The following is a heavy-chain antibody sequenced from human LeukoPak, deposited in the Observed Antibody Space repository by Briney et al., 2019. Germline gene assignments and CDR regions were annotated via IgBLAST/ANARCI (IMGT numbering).Heavy chain of an antibody. D-gene: IGHD1-26*01. CDR3: ARLVGATEPDAFDI. Sequence: GSLRLSCAASGFTFSSYAMSWVRQAPGKGLEWVSAISGSGGSTYYADSVKGRFTTSRDNAKNTLFLQMNSLRAEDTAVYYCARLVGATEPDAFDIWGQGTMVTVSS. J-gene: IGHJ3*02. CDR2: ISGSGGST. V-gene: IGHV3-23*01. CDR1: GFTFSSYA.